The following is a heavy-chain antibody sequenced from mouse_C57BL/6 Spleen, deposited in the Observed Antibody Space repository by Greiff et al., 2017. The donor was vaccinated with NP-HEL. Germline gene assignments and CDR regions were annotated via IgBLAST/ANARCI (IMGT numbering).Heavy chain of an antibody. Sequence: QVQLQQSGPELVKPGASVKISCKASGYSFTSYYIHWVKQRPGQGLEWIGWIYPGSGNTKYNETFKGKATLTADTSSSPAYMQLSSLTSEDSAVYYCARERTTVNAMDYWGQGTSVTVSS. J-gene: IGHJ4*01. V-gene: IGHV1-66*01. CDR2: IYPGSGNT. CDR3: ARERTTVNAMDY. CDR1: GYSFTSYY. D-gene: IGHD1-1*01.